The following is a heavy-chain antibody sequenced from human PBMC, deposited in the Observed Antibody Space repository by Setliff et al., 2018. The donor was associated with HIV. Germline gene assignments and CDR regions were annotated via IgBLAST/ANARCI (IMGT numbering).Heavy chain of an antibody. CDR1: GGSASTSRYY. CDR2: IHYNEKT. D-gene: IGHD3-22*01. Sequence: ETLSLTCPVSGGSASTSRYYWACIRQPPGKGLEYIGSIHYNEKTYYNPSLKSRVTISIDTSKNQFSLNLTSVTAADTAAYYCASRIYYYDSNNFLREEGFDPWGQGTLVTVSS. V-gene: IGHV4-39*01. J-gene: IGHJ5*02. CDR3: ASRIYYYDSNNFLREEGFDP.